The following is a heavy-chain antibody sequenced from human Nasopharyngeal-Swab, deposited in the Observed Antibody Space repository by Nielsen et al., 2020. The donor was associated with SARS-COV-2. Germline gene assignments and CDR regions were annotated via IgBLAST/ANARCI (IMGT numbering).Heavy chain of an antibody. Sequence: SETLSLTCAVYGGSFSGYYWSWIRQPPGKGLEWIGEINHSGSTNYNPSLKSRVTISVDTSKNQFFLQLSSVTAADTAVYYCARGNIVVVTAIIYYYSGMDVWGLGTTVTVSS. J-gene: IGHJ6*02. V-gene: IGHV4-34*01. CDR1: GGSFSGYY. D-gene: IGHD2-21*02. CDR2: INHSGST. CDR3: ARGNIVVVTAIIYYYSGMDV.